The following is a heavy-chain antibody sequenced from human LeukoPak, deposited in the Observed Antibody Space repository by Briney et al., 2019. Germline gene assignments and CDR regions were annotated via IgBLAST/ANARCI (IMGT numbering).Heavy chain of an antibody. Sequence: SETLSLTCTVSGGSISSYYWSWIRQPPGKGLEWIGYIYYSGSTNYNPSPKSRVTISVDTSKNQFSLKLSSATAADTAVYYCARYAYSSGYYYLDYWGQGTLVTVSS. J-gene: IGHJ4*02. V-gene: IGHV4-59*01. CDR3: ARYAYSSGYYYLDY. CDR1: GGSISSYY. D-gene: IGHD3-22*01. CDR2: IYYSGST.